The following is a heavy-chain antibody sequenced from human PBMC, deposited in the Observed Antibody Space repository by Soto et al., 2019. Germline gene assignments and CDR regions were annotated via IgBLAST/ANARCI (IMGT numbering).Heavy chain of an antibody. V-gene: IGHV3-23*01. CDR3: VKDSSRWYYFDY. CDR1: GFTFNNFA. Sequence: EVQLLESGGALVQPGGSLRLACAASGFTFNNFAMSWDRQAPGKGLEWVSGITASGSFTYYAASVKGRFTISRDNRKNTLSLQIDSLRGEDTASYYCVKDSSRWYYFDYWGPGTLVTVSS. CDR2: ITASGSFT. D-gene: IGHD6-13*01. J-gene: IGHJ4*02.